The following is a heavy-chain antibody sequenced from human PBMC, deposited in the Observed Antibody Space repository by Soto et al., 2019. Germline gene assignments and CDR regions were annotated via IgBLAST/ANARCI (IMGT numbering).Heavy chain of an antibody. Sequence: QVQLVQSGAEVKKPGASVTVSCKTSGYSFASYGISWVRQAPGQGLEWMGWISGLNADTYYSHNLRGRVTLTTDTSTATAYMELRSLRSDDTAVYYCARLGSLRVVSYFDYWGQGTLVTVSS. CDR3: ARLGSLRVVSYFDY. CDR2: ISGLNADT. J-gene: IGHJ4*02. V-gene: IGHV1-18*01. CDR1: GYSFASYG. D-gene: IGHD2-15*01.